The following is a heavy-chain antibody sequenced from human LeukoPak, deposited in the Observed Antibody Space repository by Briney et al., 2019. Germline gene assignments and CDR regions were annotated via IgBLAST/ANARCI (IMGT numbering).Heavy chain of an antibody. Sequence: SRGSLRLSCAASGFTASSNYMTWLRQAPGKGLEWVSILYSGGSASYTDPLKGRFTFSRDNSKNTLYLQMNSLSAEDAAVYYCARDGGGRNRYDYWGQGTLVTVSS. CDR2: LYSGGSA. D-gene: IGHD1-26*01. V-gene: IGHV3-66*01. J-gene: IGHJ4*02. CDR3: ARDGGGRNRYDY. CDR1: GFTASSNY.